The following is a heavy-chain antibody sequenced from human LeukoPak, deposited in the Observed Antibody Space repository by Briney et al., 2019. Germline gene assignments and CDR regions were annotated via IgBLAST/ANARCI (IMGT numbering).Heavy chain of an antibody. V-gene: IGHV3-49*04. CDR1: GFTFGDYA. D-gene: IGHD3-3*01. J-gene: IGHJ4*02. CDR3: NPYDFWSGYPNY. Sequence: GGSLRLSCTASGFTFGDYAMSWVRQAPGKGLEWVGFIRSKAYGGTTEYAASVKGRFTISRDDSKSIAYLRMNSLKTEDTAVYYCNPYDFWSGYPNYWGQGTLVTVSS. CDR2: IRSKAYGGTT.